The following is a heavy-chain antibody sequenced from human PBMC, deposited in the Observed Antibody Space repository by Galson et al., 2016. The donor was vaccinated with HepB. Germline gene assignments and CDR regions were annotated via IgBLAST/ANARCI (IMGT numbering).Heavy chain of an antibody. CDR1: GASLSINNW. V-gene: IGHV4-4*02. J-gene: IGHJ6*02. CDR2: IYQSGNT. CDR3: ARCFGESRLGSVYGMDV. Sequence: LSLTCAVSGASLSINNWWSWVRQTPGKGLEWIGEIYQSGNTNYNPSLQSRVTIAIDNSKKQFSLKLSTLTAADTAVYYCARCFGESRLGSVYGMDVWGQGTTVTVSS. D-gene: IGHD3-10*01.